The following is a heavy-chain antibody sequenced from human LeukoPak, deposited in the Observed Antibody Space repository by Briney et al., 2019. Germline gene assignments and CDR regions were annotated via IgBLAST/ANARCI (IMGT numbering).Heavy chain of an antibody. D-gene: IGHD6-19*01. CDR2: ILYDGSNE. Sequence: GGSLRLSCAASGFTLSSYAMHWVRQSPGKGLEWVAVILYDGSNEYYADSVKGRFTISRDNSKNTLYLQMNSLRAEDTAVYYCARNLVAGDSSGWYFGDYWGQGTLVTVSS. CDR1: GFTLSSYA. CDR3: ARNLVAGDSSGWYFGDY. V-gene: IGHV3-30-3*01. J-gene: IGHJ4*01.